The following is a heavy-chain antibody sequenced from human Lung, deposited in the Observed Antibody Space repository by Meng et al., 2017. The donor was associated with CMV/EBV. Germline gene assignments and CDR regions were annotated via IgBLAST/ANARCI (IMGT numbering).Heavy chain of an antibody. V-gene: IGHV1-69*10. D-gene: IGHD3-10*01. CDR2: IIPYLDES. Sequence: SVXVSCKASGGTSNTYTFNWVRQAPGRGLEWMGGIIPYLDESNYAQTFQGRLTITSDRSTAAFMELTSLRSEDTAVYFCAGRGPYGRVLNVWVQGTLVTVAS. CDR1: GGTSNTYT. CDR3: AGRGPYGRVLNV. J-gene: IGHJ3*01.